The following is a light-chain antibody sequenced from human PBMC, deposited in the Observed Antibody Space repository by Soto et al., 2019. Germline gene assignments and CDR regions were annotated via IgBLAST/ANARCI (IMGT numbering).Light chain of an antibody. V-gene: IGKV3-20*01. CDR1: QTIRSNY. CDR2: GAS. J-gene: IGKJ1*01. Sequence: ETVLTQSPGTLSLSPGERATLSCRASQTIRSNYLAWYRQTPGQAPRLLIYGASNRATGIADRFSGSRSGTDFTLIISRLEPEDFALYYFQQYGSSPWTFGQGTKVEIK. CDR3: QQYGSSPWT.